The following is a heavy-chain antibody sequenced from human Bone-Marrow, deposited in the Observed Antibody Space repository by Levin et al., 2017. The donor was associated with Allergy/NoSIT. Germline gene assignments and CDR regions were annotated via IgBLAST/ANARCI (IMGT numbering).Heavy chain of an antibody. CDR3: ARETGGSGWYTVDY. CDR2: IRPTGGRT. Sequence: PGGSLRLSCAASGFXFSSXAMXXXXXXXXKGLQWVSTIRPTGGRTYYADSVEGRFTISRDNSKNTVYLQMSSLRAEDTATYYCARETGGSGWYTVDYWGRGALVTVSS. CDR1: GFXFSSXA. J-gene: IGHJ4*02. V-gene: IGHV3-23*01. D-gene: IGHD6-13*01.